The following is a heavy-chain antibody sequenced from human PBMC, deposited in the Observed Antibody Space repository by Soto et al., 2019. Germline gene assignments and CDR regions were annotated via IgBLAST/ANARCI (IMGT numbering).Heavy chain of an antibody. Sequence: AQLVQSGAEVKKPGASVKVSCKASGNTFTNLDLKWVRQAPRQGLDWMGWMHANAGNPGHEHKFQRRVRMTRITSIIKAHMALSSLRAEDTAVYYCARYIFGQGFISWGQVTLVTV. CDR1: GNTFTNLD. J-gene: IGHJ4*02. CDR2: MHANAGNP. D-gene: IGHD3-10*01. V-gene: IGHV1-8*01. CDR3: ARYIFGQGFIS.